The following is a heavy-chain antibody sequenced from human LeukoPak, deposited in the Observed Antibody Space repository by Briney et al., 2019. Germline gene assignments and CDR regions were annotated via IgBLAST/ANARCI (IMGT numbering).Heavy chain of an antibody. Sequence: SETLSLTCTVSGGSISSYYWSWIRQPPGKGLERIGYIYYSGSTNYNPSLKSRVTISVDTSKNQFSLKLSSVSAADTAVYYCARESAYYDFWSGYYKENDFDYWGQGTLVTVSS. V-gene: IGHV4-59*01. CDR3: ARESAYYDFWSGYYKENDFDY. J-gene: IGHJ4*02. D-gene: IGHD3-3*01. CDR2: IYYSGST. CDR1: GGSISSYY.